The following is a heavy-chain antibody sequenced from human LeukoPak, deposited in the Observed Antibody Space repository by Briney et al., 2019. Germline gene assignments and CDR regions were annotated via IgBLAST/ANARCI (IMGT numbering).Heavy chain of an antibody. D-gene: IGHD3-22*01. CDR1: GGSISSSSYY. CDR3: ARQITTYYYDSSGYAFDI. J-gene: IGHJ3*02. V-gene: IGHV4-39*01. CDR2: IYYSGST. Sequence: PETLSLTCTVSGGSISSSSYYWGWIRQPPGKGLEWIGSIYYSGSTYYNPSLKSRVTISVDTSKNQFSLKLSSVTAADTAVYYCARQITTYYYDSSGYAFDIWGQGTMVTVSS.